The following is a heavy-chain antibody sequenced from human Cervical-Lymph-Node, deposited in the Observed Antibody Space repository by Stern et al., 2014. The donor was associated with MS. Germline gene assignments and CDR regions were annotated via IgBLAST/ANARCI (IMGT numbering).Heavy chain of an antibody. CDR1: GYLFDDYW. Sequence: QLVESGAEVKKPGESLKISCEASGYLFDDYWIGWVRQMSGRGLELVAIIFPRDSNTRYSPSVQGQVTISADKSISTAYLHWSSLKASDPAMYYCASSPATPSGYDRFDYWGQGALVTVSS. CDR2: IFPRDSNT. J-gene: IGHJ4*02. CDR3: ASSPATPSGYDRFDY. V-gene: IGHV5-51*03. D-gene: IGHD5-12*01.